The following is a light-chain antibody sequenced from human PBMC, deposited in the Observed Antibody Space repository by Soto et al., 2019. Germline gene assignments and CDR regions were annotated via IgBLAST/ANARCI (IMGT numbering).Light chain of an antibody. Sequence: EIVMTQSPATLSLSPGERATLSCRASQSVSSNLAWYQQKPGQAPRLLIYGASTRATGIPARFSGSGSGTEFTLTISSLQSEDFAVYYCQQYNNWFWTFGQGTKVEIK. J-gene: IGKJ1*01. CDR1: QSVSSN. V-gene: IGKV3-15*01. CDR2: GAS. CDR3: QQYNNWFWT.